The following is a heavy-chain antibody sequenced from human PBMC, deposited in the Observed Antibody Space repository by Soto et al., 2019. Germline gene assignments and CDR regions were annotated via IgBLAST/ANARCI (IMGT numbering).Heavy chain of an antibody. Sequence: QVQLQESGPGLVKPSGTLSLTCGDSGGSITSGHWWSWVRQPPGKGLEWIGEVYHSGTTNYHPSLKSRVTISIDRSKNQFSMRLSSVTAADSAVYYCARLETGVVPGAVENYYYYGLDVWGQGTTVTVSS. CDR3: ARLETGVVPGAVENYYYYGLDV. CDR1: GGSITSGHW. V-gene: IGHV4-4*02. J-gene: IGHJ6*02. D-gene: IGHD2-2*01. CDR2: VYHSGTT.